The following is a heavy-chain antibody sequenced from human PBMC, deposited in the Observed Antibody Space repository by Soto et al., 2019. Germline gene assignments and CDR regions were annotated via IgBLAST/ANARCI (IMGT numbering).Heavy chain of an antibody. CDR2: ISGSGGST. CDR3: AKEYCSINSCYQFDP. D-gene: IGHD2-2*01. CDR1: GFTFNIYA. Sequence: PGGSLRLSCAASGFTFNIYAMNWVRQAPGKGLEWVSAISGSGGSTYYADSVRGRFTISRDNSKNTLYLQMHSLRAEDTAVYYCAKEYCSINSCYQFDPWGQGTLVTVSS. V-gene: IGHV3-23*01. J-gene: IGHJ5*02.